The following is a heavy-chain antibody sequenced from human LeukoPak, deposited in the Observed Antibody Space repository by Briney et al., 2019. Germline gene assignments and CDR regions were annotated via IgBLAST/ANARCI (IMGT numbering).Heavy chain of an antibody. D-gene: IGHD6-19*01. CDR3: AREMVVATISWGSRIAVAGPYGMDV. V-gene: IGHV4-34*01. CDR1: GGSFSGYY. CDR2: INHSGST. Sequence: SETLSLTCAVYGGSFSGYYWSWIRQPPGKGLEWIGEINHSGSTNYNPSLKSRVTISVDTSKNQFSLKLSSVTAADTAVYYCAREMVVATISWGSRIAVAGPYGMDVWGQGTTVTVSS. J-gene: IGHJ6*02.